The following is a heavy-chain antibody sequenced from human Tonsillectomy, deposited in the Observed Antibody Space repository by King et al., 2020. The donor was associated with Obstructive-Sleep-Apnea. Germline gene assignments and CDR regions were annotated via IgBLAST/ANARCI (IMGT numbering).Heavy chain of an antibody. CDR2: VYYSGST. D-gene: IGHD3-22*01. CDR3: ARDYSDSTGYLTYFDP. CDR1: VGSISSYY. V-gene: IGHV4-59*01. J-gene: IGHJ5*02. Sequence: QLQESGPGLVKPSETLSLTCTVSVGSISSYYWNWIRQPPGKGLEWIGYVYYSGSTNYNPSLKSRLTISVDTSKNQFSLRLSSVTAADTAVYYCARDYSDSTGYLTYFDPWGQGTLVTVSS.